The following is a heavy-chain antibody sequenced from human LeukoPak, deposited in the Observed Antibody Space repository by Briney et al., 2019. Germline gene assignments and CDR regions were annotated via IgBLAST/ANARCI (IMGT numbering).Heavy chain of an antibody. Sequence: GGSLRLSCAASGFTFSSYWVHWVRRAPGKGLVWVSPINSDGSSTSYADSVKGRFTISRGNAKNTLSLQMNSLRAEDTAVDYCAGVGGSNPFETWGQGKMV. CDR3: AGVGGSNPFET. CDR1: GFTFSSYW. V-gene: IGHV3-74*01. D-gene: IGHD1-26*01. CDR2: INSDGSST. J-gene: IGHJ3*02.